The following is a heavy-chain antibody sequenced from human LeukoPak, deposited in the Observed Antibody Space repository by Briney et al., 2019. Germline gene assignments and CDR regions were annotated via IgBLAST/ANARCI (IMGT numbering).Heavy chain of an antibody. V-gene: IGHV3-23*01. CDR2: ISYSGGNT. Sequence: GGSLRLSCAASGFTFSDYAMNWVRQALGRGLEWVSTISYSGGNTYYADPVKGRFTISRDNSRNTLYLQMNSLRAEDTAIYYCAKARYCSGGTCPEWFDPWGQGTLVTVSS. D-gene: IGHD2-15*01. CDR3: AKARYCSGGTCPEWFDP. CDR1: GFTFSDYA. J-gene: IGHJ5*02.